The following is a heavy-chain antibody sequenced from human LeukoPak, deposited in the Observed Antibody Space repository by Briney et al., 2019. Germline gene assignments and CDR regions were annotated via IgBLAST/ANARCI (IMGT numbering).Heavy chain of an antibody. J-gene: IGHJ4*02. CDR3: ARVVGYDSSGYYSPGDY. CDR2: INPSGGST. D-gene: IGHD3-22*01. Sequence: ASVKVSCNASGYTFTSYYMHWVQQAPGQGLEWMGIINPSGGSTSYAQKFQGRVTMTRDTSTSTVYMELSSLRSEDTAVYYCARVVGYDSSGYYSPGDYWGQGTLVTVSS. CDR1: GYTFTSYY. V-gene: IGHV1-46*01.